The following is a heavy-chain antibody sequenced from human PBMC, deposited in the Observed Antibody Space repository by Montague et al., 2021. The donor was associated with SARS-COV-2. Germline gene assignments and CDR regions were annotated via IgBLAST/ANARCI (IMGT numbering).Heavy chain of an antibody. V-gene: IGHV4-39*01. Sequence: ETLSLTCTVSGDSISSSSYGWGWIREPPGKGLEWIGSINNRGNTYNNPSLRSRVSISVDTSKNQFSLNVRSVTAADTGLFYCVRVTHPRSAWPYYMDVWGKGTTVTV. CDR2: INNRGNT. CDR3: VRVTHPRSAWPYYMDV. CDR1: GDSISSSSYG. D-gene: IGHD4-11*01. J-gene: IGHJ6*03.